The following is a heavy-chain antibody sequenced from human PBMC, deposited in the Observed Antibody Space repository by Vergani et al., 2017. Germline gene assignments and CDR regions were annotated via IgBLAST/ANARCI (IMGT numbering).Heavy chain of an antibody. D-gene: IGHD7-27*01. CDR1: GFIFTDYY. Sequence: QVQLVQSGAELKKPGASVRVSCKASGFIFTDYYIHWMRQAPGQGLEWIGWINPNGDATHYAQNFRGRVTLTRDTSSTTAYMELRSLRSDDTAVYYCARVKSSWGREGAFDIWGQGTMVTVSS. J-gene: IGHJ3*02. CDR2: INPNGDAT. V-gene: IGHV1-2*02. CDR3: ARVKSSWGREGAFDI.